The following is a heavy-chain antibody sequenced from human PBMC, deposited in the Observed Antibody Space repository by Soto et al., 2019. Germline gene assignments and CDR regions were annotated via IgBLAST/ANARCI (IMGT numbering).Heavy chain of an antibody. CDR1: GFTFSSYW. CDR3: ARDLVAVACTLYPYYYGMDV. J-gene: IGHJ6*04. V-gene: IGHV3-74*01. D-gene: IGHD6-19*01. CDR2: INSDGSST. Sequence: PGLSCTASGFTFSSYWMHWVRQAPWKGLVWVSRINSDGSSTSYADSVKGRFTIYRDNAKNTLYLQMNSLRAEDTAVYYCARDLVAVACTLYPYYYGMDVWGKGTKVTVFS.